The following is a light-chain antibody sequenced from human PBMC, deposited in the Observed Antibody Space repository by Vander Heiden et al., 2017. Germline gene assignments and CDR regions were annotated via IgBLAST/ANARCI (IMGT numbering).Light chain of an antibody. V-gene: IGLV1-44*01. CDR1: SSNIGSNT. J-gene: IGLJ2*01. CDR2: SNN. CDR3: AAWDDSLNGVV. Sequence: QSVLTQPPSASGTPGQRVTISCSRSSSNIGSNTVNWYQQLPGTDTKRLIYSNNQRHSGVPDRVSGSKAGTSDSLAISGLQSEDEADYYCAAWDDSLNGVVFGGGTKLTVL.